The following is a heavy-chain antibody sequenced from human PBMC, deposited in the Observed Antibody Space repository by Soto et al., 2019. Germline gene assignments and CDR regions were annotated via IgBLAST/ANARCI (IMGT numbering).Heavy chain of an antibody. J-gene: IGHJ5*02. CDR3: AREGDIVVVLAAIREDNWFDP. Sequence: SETLSLTCAVYGGSFSGYYWSWIRQPPGKGLEWIGEINHSGSTNYNPSLKSRVTISVDTSKNQFSLKLSSVTAADTAVYYCAREGDIVVVLAAIREDNWFDPWGQGTLVTVSS. D-gene: IGHD2-2*02. V-gene: IGHV4-34*01. CDR1: GGSFSGYY. CDR2: INHSGST.